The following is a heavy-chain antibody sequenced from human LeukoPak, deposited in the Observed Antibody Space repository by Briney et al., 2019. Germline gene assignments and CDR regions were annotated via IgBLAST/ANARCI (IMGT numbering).Heavy chain of an antibody. D-gene: IGHD3-10*01. Sequence: GGSLRLSCAASGFTFSTYSMNWVRQAPGKGLEWVSFISGGGSYIYYAESVKGRFTISRDNAKNSLYLQMNSLKAEDTAIYYCARDRVASGRFGEVASWGQGTLVTVSS. CDR2: ISGGGSYI. V-gene: IGHV3-21*01. J-gene: IGHJ5*02. CDR1: GFTFSTYS. CDR3: ARDRVASGRFGEVAS.